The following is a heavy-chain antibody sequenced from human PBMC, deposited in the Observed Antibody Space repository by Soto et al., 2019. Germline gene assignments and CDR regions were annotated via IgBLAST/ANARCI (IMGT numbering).Heavy chain of an antibody. D-gene: IGHD5-12*01. CDR2: ISSSSSYI. Sequence: GGSLRLSCAASGFTFSSYSMNWVRQAPGKGLEWVTSISSSSSYIYYAASGKGTFTITRDNAKNSLYLQMNSLRAEDTAVDYCARDHDIGATIHWFDPWGQGTLVTVSS. CDR1: GFTFSSYS. J-gene: IGHJ5*02. V-gene: IGHV3-21*01. CDR3: ARDHDIGATIHWFDP.